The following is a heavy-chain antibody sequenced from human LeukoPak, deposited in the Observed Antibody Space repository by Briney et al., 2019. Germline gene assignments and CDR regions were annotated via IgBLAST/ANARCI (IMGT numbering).Heavy chain of an antibody. D-gene: IGHD5-18*01. CDR2: FDPEDGET. V-gene: IGHV1-24*01. Sequence: ASVTVSCKVSGYTLTELSMHWVRQAPGKGLEWMGGFDPEDGETIYAQKFQGRVTMTEDTSTDTAYMELSSLRSEDTAVYYCATLLFGRGYSYDWGQGTLVTVSS. CDR3: ATLLFGRGYSYD. CDR1: GYTLTELS. J-gene: IGHJ4*02.